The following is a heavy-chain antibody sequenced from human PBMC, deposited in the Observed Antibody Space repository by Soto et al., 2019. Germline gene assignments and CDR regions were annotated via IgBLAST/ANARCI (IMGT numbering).Heavy chain of an antibody. D-gene: IGHD4-4*01. J-gene: IGHJ6*02. CDR1: GGTFSSYA. CDR2: IIPIFGTA. Sequence: GASVKVSCKASGGTFSSYAISWVRQAPGQGLEWMGGIIPIFGTANYAQKFQGRVTITADESTSTAYMELSSLRSEDTAVYYCAREGGTVTPRYYYYYGMDVWGQGTTVTVSS. V-gene: IGHV1-69*13. CDR3: AREGGTVTPRYYYYYGMDV.